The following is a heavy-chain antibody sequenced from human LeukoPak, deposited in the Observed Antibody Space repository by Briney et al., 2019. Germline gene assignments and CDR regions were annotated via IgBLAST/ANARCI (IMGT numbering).Heavy chain of an antibody. CDR1: AGTFSSYA. D-gene: IGHD2-21*01. V-gene: IGHV1-69*04. J-gene: IGHJ5*02. Sequence: SVTVSCKASAGTFSSYAISCVRQAPGQGLEWMGRIIPILGIANYAKTFQGRATITADKSTSTAYMELSSLRSEATAVYYCASPCGGTTAWLDTSGQGGPLTVSS. CDR3: ASPCGGTTAWLDT. CDR2: IIPILGIA.